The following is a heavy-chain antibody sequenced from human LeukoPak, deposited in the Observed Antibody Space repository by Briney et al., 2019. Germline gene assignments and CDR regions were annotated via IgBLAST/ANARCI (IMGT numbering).Heavy chain of an antibody. V-gene: IGHV4-4*07. CDR1: GGSISSYY. CDR2: IYTSGST. D-gene: IGHD3-3*01. Sequence: SETLSLTCTVSGGSISSYYWSWIRQPAGKGLEWIGRIYTSGSTNYNPSLKSRVTMSVDTSKNQFSLKLSSVTAADTAVYYCARAHEYYDFWSGYSYYFDYWGQGTLVTASS. J-gene: IGHJ4*02. CDR3: ARAHEYYDFWSGYSYYFDY.